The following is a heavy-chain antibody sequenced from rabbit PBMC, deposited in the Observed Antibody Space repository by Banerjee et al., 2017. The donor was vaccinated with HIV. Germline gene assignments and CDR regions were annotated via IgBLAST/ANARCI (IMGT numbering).Heavy chain of an antibody. J-gene: IGHJ4*01. D-gene: IGHD6-1*01. V-gene: IGHV1S45*01. Sequence: LEESGGGLVKPGGTLTLTCTVSGFSFSSNWICWVRQAPGKGLEWIACINAITGKAVYANWAKGRSTFSKTSSTTVTLQMTSLTAADTATYFCVREAGYGGYGDGNLWGPGTLVTVS. CDR2: INAITGKA. CDR1: GFSFSSNW. CDR3: VREAGYGGYGDGNL.